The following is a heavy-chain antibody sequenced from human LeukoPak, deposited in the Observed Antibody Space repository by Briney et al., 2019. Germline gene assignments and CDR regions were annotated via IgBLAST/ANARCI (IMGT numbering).Heavy chain of an antibody. J-gene: IGHJ4*02. CDR3: ASPYCSDGVCYPGY. D-gene: IGHD2-8*01. CDR1: GFTFSGSA. CDR2: IRSKANSYAT. V-gene: IGHV3-73*01. Sequence: GGSLRLSCAASGFTFSGSAMHWVRQASGKGLEWVGRIRSKANSYATAYAASVTGRFTISRDDSKNTAYLQMNSLETEDTAVYYCASPYCSDGVCYPGYWGQGALVTVFS.